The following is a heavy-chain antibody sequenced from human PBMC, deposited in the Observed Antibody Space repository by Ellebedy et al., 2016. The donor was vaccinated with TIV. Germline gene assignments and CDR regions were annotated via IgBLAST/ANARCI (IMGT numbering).Heavy chain of an antibody. CDR3: ARDKPHNWFDP. CDR2: IRFDGNNA. CDR1: GFIFSNCG. V-gene: IGHV3-30*02. J-gene: IGHJ5*02. Sequence: GGSLRLSCAASGFIFSNCGMNWVRQAPGKGLEWVAFIRFDGNNAYYADSAKGRFTISRDNSKNTLYLQMNSLRAEDTAVYYCARDKPHNWFDPWGQGTLVTVSS.